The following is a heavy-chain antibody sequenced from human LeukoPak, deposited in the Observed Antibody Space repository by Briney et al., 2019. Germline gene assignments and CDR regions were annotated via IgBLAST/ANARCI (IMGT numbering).Heavy chain of an antibody. J-gene: IGHJ4*02. Sequence: SVKVSRKASGGTFSSYAISWVGQAPGQGLEWMGGIIPIFGTANYAQKFQGRVTVTADESTSTAYMELSSLRSEDTAVYYCARDRDSSGWFDFDYWGQGTLVTVSS. CDR3: ARDRDSSGWFDFDY. V-gene: IGHV1-69*13. CDR2: IIPIFGTA. CDR1: GGTFSSYA. D-gene: IGHD6-19*01.